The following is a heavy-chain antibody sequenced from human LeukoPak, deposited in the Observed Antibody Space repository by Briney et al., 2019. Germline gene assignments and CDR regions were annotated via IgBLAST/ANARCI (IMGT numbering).Heavy chain of an antibody. J-gene: IGHJ6*02. D-gene: IGHD5-12*01. CDR1: GFSLRDYS. CDR2: ISSSSRYT. CDR3: AKAIVATGYYYYGMDV. V-gene: IGHV3-21*04. Sequence: PGGSLRLSCAASGFSLRDYSMDWVRQAPGKGLEWVSSISSSSRYTFYVDSVKGRFTISRDNAKNSLYLQMNSLRAEDTALYYCAKAIVATGYYYYGMDVWGQGTTVTVSS.